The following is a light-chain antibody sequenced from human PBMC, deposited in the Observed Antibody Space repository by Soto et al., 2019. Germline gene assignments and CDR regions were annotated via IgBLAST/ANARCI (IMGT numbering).Light chain of an antibody. CDR2: GAS. V-gene: IGKV3-15*01. CDR1: QTVGDN. Sequence: ETVMTQSPVTLSLSPGERATLSCRASQTVGDNVAWYQQKPGQPPTLLIYGASTRAPGVAARFSGSGSGTDFILTISSLQSEDFAFYYCQQYNNWPLGTFGQGTRVEI. J-gene: IGKJ1*01. CDR3: QQYNNWPLGT.